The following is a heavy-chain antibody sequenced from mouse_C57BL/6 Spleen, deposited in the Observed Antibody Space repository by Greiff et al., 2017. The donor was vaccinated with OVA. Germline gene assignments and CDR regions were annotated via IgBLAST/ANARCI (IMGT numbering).Heavy chain of an antibody. D-gene: IGHD4-1*01. CDR1: GYTFTDYY. CDR2: INPYNGGT. CDR3: ARTGTDDFDC. V-gene: IGHV1-19*01. J-gene: IGHJ2*01. Sequence: EVQLQQSGPVLVKPGASVKMSCKASGYTFTDYYMNWVKQSHGKSLEWIGVINPYNGGTSYNQKFKGKATLTVDKSSSTAYMELNSLTSEDSAVYYCARTGTDDFDCWGQGTTLTVSS.